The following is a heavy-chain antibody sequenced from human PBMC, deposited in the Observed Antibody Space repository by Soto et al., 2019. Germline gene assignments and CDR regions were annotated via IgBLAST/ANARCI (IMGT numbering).Heavy chain of an antibody. CDR2: IDFTGAGT. CDR1: GCPFSSYA. J-gene: IGHJ4*02. D-gene: IGHD6-6*01. Sequence: XGSLRLSCSASGCPFSSYAMSWVRNAPDKGLEWVSAIDFTGAGTYYADSVKGRFTISRDNSKNTLYLQMTSLRAEDTAVYFCARRFSSSSFYFDHWGQGTLVTVS. CDR3: ARRFSSSSFYFDH. V-gene: IGHV3-23*01.